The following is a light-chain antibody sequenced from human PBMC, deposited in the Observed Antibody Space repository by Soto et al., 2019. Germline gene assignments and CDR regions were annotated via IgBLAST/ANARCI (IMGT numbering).Light chain of an antibody. CDR3: QQRYNWPRT. V-gene: IGKV3-11*01. CDR1: QNVRTF. CDR2: DAS. J-gene: IGKJ1*01. Sequence: VMTQSPLSLPVTLGQPASISCRSSQNVRTFLDLYQQKPGQAPRLLIYDASNRATGIPARFSGSGSGTGFTLAISSLEPEDFAVYYCQQRYNWPRTFGQGTKVDI.